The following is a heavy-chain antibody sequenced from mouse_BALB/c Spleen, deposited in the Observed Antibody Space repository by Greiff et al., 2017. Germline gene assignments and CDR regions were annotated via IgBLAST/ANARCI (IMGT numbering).Heavy chain of an antibody. J-gene: IGHJ2*01. V-gene: IGHV5-6*02. CDR2: ISSGGSYT. D-gene: IGHD1-1*01. Sequence: EVKLMESGGDLVKPGGSLKLSCAASGFTFSSYGMSWVRQTPDKRLEWVATISSGGSYTYYPDSVKGRFTISRDNAKNTLYLQMSSLKSEDTAMYYCARRTITTVDYFDYWGQGTTLTVSS. CDR3: ARRTITTVDYFDY. CDR1: GFTFSSYG.